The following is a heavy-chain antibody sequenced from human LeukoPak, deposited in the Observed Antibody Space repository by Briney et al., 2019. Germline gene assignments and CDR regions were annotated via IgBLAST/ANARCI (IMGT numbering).Heavy chain of an antibody. CDR3: VRVDNGGNYFDY. CDR1: GYSISSGYY. J-gene: IGHJ4*02. V-gene: IGHV4-38-2*02. CDR2: IYHSGSP. Sequence: PSDTLSLTRTVSGYSISSGYYWAWIRQPPGQGLGWIGGIYHSGSPYYNPSLKSRLTISADTSKNRFSLRLSSVTAADTAVYYCVRVDNGGNYFDYWGQGTLVTVSS. D-gene: IGHD4-23*01.